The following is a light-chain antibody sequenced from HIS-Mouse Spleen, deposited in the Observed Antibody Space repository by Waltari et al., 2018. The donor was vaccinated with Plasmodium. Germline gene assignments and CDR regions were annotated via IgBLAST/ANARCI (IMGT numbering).Light chain of an antibody. J-gene: IGLJ3*02. CDR3: PVWGSSFWV. CDR2: RYS. CDR1: NIGSKN. Sequence: SYELTQPLSVSVALGQTARITCGGNNIGSKNVNWYQQKPGQAPVLVIYRYSNRPSGVPERFSGSNSGHTATLTISRAQAGDEADYYCPVWGSSFWVFGVGTKLTVL. V-gene: IGLV3-9*01.